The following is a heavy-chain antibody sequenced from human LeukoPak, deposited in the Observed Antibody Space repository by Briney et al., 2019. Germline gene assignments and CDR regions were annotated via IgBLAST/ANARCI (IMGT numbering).Heavy chain of an antibody. V-gene: IGHV1-18*04. CDR3: ARDLRSGSFPPPFDY. D-gene: IGHD5-12*01. CDR2: ISVYNGNT. J-gene: IGHJ4*02. Sequence: ASVKVSCKASGYTFTNYGISWVRQAPGQGLEWMGWISVYNGNTNYAENLQGRVTVTTDTYTNTAYMELRSLRSDDTAVYYCARDLRSGSFPPPFDYWSQGTLVTVSS. CDR1: GYTFTNYG.